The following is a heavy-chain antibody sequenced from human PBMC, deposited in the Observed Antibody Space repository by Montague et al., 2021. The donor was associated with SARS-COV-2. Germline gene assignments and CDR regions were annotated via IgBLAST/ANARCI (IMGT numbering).Heavy chain of an antibody. J-gene: IGHJ3*02. CDR3: ARTYYDILTGYYNRGAFDI. D-gene: IGHD3-9*01. V-gene: IGHV4-59*08. CDR1: GGSLSGFY. Sequence: SETLSLTCAVYGGSLSGFYWTWIPQAPGKGLEWIGYIYYSGSTXXXPSXXXRVTISVDTSKNQFSLKLSSVTAADTAVYYCARTYYDILTGYYNRGAFDIWGQGTMVTVSS. CDR2: IYYSGST.